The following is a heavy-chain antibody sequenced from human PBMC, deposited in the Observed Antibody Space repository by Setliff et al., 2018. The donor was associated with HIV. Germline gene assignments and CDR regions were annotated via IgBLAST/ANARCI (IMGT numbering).Heavy chain of an antibody. D-gene: IGHD3-3*01. CDR2: IYYSGST. CDR3: ARRGDFWSGYYGRYYYYYMDV. V-gene: IGHV4-59*11. Sequence: PSETLSLTCTVSGGSISSHYWSWIRQPPGKGLEWIGYIYYSGSTNYNPSLKSRVTISVDTSKNQFSLKLSSVTAADTAVYYCARRGDFWSGYYGRYYYYYMDVWGKGTTVTVSS. J-gene: IGHJ6*03. CDR1: GGSISSHY.